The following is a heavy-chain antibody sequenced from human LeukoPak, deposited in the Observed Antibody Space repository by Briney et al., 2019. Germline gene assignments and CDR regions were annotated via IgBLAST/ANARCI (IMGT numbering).Heavy chain of an antibody. J-gene: IGHJ5*02. CDR1: GGSISSGGYY. CDR2: IYYSGST. Sequence: SETLSPTCTVSGGSISSGGYYWSWIRQHPGKGLEWIGYIYYSGSTYYNPSLKSRVTISVDTSKNQFSLKLSSVTAADTAVYYCARVYYYDVEYNWFDPWGQGTLVTVSS. D-gene: IGHD3-22*01. CDR3: ARVYYYDVEYNWFDP. V-gene: IGHV4-31*03.